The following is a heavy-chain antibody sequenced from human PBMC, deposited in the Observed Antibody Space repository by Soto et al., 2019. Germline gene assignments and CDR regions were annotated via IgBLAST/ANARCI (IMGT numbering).Heavy chain of an antibody. V-gene: IGHV4-30-2*01. Sequence: KASETLSLTCAVSGGSISSGGYSWSWIRQPPGKGLEWLGYIYHSGYSFYNPSLKSRVTISLDRSKNQFSLKLSSVTAADTAVYFCARVYGDHTGAFDYWGQGTQVTVSS. CDR2: IYHSGYS. CDR3: ARVYGDHTGAFDY. CDR1: GGSISSGGYS. J-gene: IGHJ4*02. D-gene: IGHD4-17*01.